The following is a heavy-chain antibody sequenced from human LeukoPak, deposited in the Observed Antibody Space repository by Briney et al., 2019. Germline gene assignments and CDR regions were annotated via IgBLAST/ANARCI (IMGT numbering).Heavy chain of an antibody. CDR3: ARDRLLWFGELSPDYYYGMDV. V-gene: IGHV3-33*01. CDR2: IWYDGSNK. J-gene: IGHJ6*02. CDR1: GFTFSSYG. D-gene: IGHD3-10*01. Sequence: GGSLRLSCAASGFTFSSYGMHWVRQAPGKGLEWVAVIWYDGSNKYYADSVKGRFTISRDNSKNTLYLQMNSLRAEDTAVYYCARDRLLWFGELSPDYYYGMDVWGQGTTVTVSS.